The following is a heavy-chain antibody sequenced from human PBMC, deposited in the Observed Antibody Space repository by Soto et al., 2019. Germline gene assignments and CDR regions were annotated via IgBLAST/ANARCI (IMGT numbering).Heavy chain of an antibody. Sequence: KTSETLSLTCTVSAASFSKYYWTWIRQPPGKGLEWIGYVYFIGNTNYNPSLKRRVSISIDTSKNQISLTLNSVTAADTAVYYCASVTFGGVVLAHWGQGTLVTVSS. D-gene: IGHD3-16*01. J-gene: IGHJ4*02. CDR2: VYFIGNT. CDR3: ASVTFGGVVLAH. V-gene: IGHV4-59*01. CDR1: AASFSKYY.